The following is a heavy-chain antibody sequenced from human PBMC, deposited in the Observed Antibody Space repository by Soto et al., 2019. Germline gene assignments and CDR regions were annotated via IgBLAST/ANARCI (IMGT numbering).Heavy chain of an antibody. CDR2: IYYSGST. V-gene: IGHV4-39*01. J-gene: IGHJ6*02. D-gene: IGHD1-26*01. CDR1: GGSISSSSYY. CDR3: ARIRATNYYYYGMDV. Sequence: SETLSLTCTVSGGSISSSSYYWGWIRQPPGRGLEWIGSIYYSGSTYYNPSLKSRVTISVDTSKNQFSLKLSSVTAADTAVYYCARIRATNYYYYGMDVWGQGTTVTVS.